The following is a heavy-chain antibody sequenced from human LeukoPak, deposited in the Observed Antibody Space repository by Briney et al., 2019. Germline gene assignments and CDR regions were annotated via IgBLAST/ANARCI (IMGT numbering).Heavy chain of an antibody. V-gene: IGHV3-30-3*01. CDR3: ARVGGSVAISLTYYFDY. J-gene: IGHJ4*02. Sequence: PGGSLRLSCAASGFTFSSYAMHWVRQAPGKGLGWVAVISYDGSNKYYADSVKGRFTISRDNSKNTLYPQMNSLRAEDTAVYYCARVGGSVAISLTYYFDYWGQGTLVTVSS. D-gene: IGHD3-3*01. CDR2: ISYDGSNK. CDR1: GFTFSSYA.